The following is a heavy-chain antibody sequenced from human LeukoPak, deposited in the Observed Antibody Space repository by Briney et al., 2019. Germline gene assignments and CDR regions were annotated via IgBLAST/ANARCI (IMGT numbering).Heavy chain of an antibody. CDR1: GGTFSSYA. CDR3: ARTYDFWTGYYFDY. V-gene: IGHV1-69*01. Sequence: GSSVKVSCKASGGTFSSYAISWVRQAPEQGLEWMGGIIPIFGTANYAQKSQGRVTITADESTSTAYMELSSLRSEDTAVYYCARTYDFWTGYYFDYWGQGTLVTVS. J-gene: IGHJ4*02. CDR2: IIPIFGTA. D-gene: IGHD3-3*01.